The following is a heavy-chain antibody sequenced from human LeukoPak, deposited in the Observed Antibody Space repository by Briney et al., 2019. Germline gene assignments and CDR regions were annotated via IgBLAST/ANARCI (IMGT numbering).Heavy chain of an antibody. CDR3: AREEIVPAAYFDY. CDR2: ISSSSSYI. J-gene: IGHJ4*02. Sequence: GGSLRLSCAASRFTFSSYSMNWVRQAPGKGLDWVSSISSSSSYIYYADSVKGRFTISRDNAKNSLYLQMNSLRAEDTAVYYCAREEIVPAAYFDYWGQGTLVTVSS. CDR1: RFTFSSYS. D-gene: IGHD2-2*01. V-gene: IGHV3-21*01.